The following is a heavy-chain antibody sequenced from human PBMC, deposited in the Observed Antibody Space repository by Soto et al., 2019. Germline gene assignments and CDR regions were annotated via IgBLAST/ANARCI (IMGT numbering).Heavy chain of an antibody. Sequence: PSETLSLTCTVSGGSISSYYWSWIRQSPGKGLEWIGYISYSGSTDYNASLKSRVTMSVDTSKNDFSLTFSFVTAADTAVYYCARRARGSSSFYYYYYMDVWGKGTTVTVSS. D-gene: IGHD6-6*01. V-gene: IGHV4-59*08. J-gene: IGHJ6*03. CDR3: ARRARGSSSFYYYYYMDV. CDR2: ISYSGST. CDR1: GGSISSYY.